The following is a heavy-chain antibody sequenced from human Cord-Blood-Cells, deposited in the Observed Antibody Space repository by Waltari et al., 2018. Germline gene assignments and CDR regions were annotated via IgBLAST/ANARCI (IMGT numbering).Heavy chain of an antibody. V-gene: IGHV3-53*04. CDR1: GFPVSRNQ. CDR3: ASTIGSYYDY. CDR2: IYSGGST. D-gene: IGHD1-26*01. Sequence: EVQRVDAGGGLVQPGGSLWLSCAAFGFPVSRNQMSWVRQAPGKGLEWVLVIYSGGSTYYADSVKGRFTISRHNSKNTLYLQMNSLRAEDTAVYYCASTIGSYYDYWGQGTLVTVSS. J-gene: IGHJ4*02.